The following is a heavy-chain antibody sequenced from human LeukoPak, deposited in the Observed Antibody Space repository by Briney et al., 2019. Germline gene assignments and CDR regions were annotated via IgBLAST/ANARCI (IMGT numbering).Heavy chain of an antibody. CDR3: ARGYSGYDPFDY. CDR1: GGSFSGYY. D-gene: IGHD5-12*01. V-gene: IGHV4-34*01. Sequence: SETLSLTCAVYGGSFSGYYWSWIRQPPGKGLEWIGEINHSGSTNYNPSLKSRVTISVDTSKNQFSLKLSSVTAADTAVYYCARGYSGYDPFDYWGQGTLVTVSS. J-gene: IGHJ4*02. CDR2: INHSGST.